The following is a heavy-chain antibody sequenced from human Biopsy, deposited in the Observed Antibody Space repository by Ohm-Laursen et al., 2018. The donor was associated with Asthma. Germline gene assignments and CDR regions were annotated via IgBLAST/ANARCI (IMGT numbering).Heavy chain of an antibody. CDR3: STNRLWFGESPYYFDY. CDR1: GFTFSNAW. J-gene: IGHJ4*02. D-gene: IGHD3-10*01. V-gene: IGHV3-15*01. CDR2: IRSTNEGGTT. Sequence: GSLRLSCAASGFTFSNAWMSWVRQAPGKGLEWLGRIRSTNEGGTTEYAAAVKGRVTISRDDSQNTLYLQMSSLTTEDTAVYFCSTNRLWFGESPYYFDYWGQGSLVTVSS.